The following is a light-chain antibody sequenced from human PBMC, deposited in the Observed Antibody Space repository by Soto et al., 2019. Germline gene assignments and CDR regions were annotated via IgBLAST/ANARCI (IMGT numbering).Light chain of an antibody. CDR3: QQYNSYSSWT. V-gene: IGKV1-5*01. J-gene: IGKJ1*01. CDR2: DAS. Sequence: IQMTQSPSTLSASVGDRVTITCRASQSLNSLLAWYQQKPGRAPKLLIYDASTLESGVPSRFSGSGSGTESTLTISSLQTDDFATYYCQQYNSYSSWTFGQGTKVDIK. CDR1: QSLNSL.